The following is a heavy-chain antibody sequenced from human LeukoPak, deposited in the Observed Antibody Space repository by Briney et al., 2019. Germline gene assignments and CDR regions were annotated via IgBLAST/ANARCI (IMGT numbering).Heavy chain of an antibody. CDR2: ISGSGGST. J-gene: IGHJ4*02. CDR3: AKVPPGSGRHDY. D-gene: IGHD3-10*01. CDR1: GFTFSSYA. Sequence: GGSLRLSCAASGFTFSSYAMSWVRQAPGKGLEWVSAISGSGGSTYYADSVKGRFTISRDNYKNTLYLQMNSLRADDRAVYYCAKVPPGSGRHDYWGQGTLVTVSS. V-gene: IGHV3-23*01.